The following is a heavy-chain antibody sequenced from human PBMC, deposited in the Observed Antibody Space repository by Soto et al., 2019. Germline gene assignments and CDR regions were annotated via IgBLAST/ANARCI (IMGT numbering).Heavy chain of an antibody. CDR3: AKQNGYGGNSELEY. D-gene: IGHD2-21*02. CDR1: GFTFSSYA. Sequence: EVQLLESGGGLVQPGGSLRLSCAASGFTFSSYAMSWVRQAPGKGLEWVSAISGSGGSTYYADSVKGRFTISRDNSKNALYLQMNSLRAEDTAVYYCAKQNGYGGNSELEYWGQGTLVTVSS. J-gene: IGHJ4*02. V-gene: IGHV3-23*01. CDR2: ISGSGGST.